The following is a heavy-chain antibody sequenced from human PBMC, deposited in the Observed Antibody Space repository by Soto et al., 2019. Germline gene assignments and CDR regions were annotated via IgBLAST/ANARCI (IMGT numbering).Heavy chain of an antibody. CDR2: IRSKANSYAT. J-gene: IGHJ4*02. CDR1: GFTFSGSA. D-gene: IGHD5-12*01. Sequence: PGGSLRLSCAASGFTFSGSAMHWARQASGKGLEWVGRIRSKANSYATAYTASVKGRFTISRDDSKNTAYLQMNSLKTEDTAVYYCTTRRYGYNEFDYWGQGTLVTVSS. V-gene: IGHV3-73*01. CDR3: TTRRYGYNEFDY.